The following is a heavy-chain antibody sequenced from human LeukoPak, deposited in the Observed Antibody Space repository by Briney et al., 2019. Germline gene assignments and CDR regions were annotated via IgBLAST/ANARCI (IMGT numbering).Heavy chain of an antibody. CDR1: GGTFSSYA. Sequence: ASVKVSCEASGGTFSSYAISWVRQAPGQGLEWMGGIIPIFGTANYAQKFQGRVTITADESTSTAYMELSSLRSEDTAVYYCARNYEGYYFDYWGQGTLVSVSS. J-gene: IGHJ4*02. D-gene: IGHD1-7*01. V-gene: IGHV1-69*13. CDR3: ARNYEGYYFDY. CDR2: IIPIFGTA.